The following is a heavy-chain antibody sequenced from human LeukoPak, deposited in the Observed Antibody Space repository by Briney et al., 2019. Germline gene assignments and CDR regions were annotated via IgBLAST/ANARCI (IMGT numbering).Heavy chain of an antibody. D-gene: IGHD6-19*01. J-gene: IGHJ4*02. Sequence: SETLSLTCTVSGGSISSGSYYWSWIRQPAGKGLEWIGRIYTSGITNYNPSLKSRVTISVDTSKNQFSLKLSSVTAADTAVYYCAAHSSGWYGFGYWGQGTLVTVSS. CDR1: GGSISSGSYY. CDR3: AAHSSGWYGFGY. V-gene: IGHV4-61*02. CDR2: IYTSGIT.